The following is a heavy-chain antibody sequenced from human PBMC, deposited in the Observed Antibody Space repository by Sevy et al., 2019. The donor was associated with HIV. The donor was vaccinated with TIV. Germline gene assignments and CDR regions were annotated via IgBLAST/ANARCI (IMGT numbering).Heavy chain of an antibody. V-gene: IGHV3-23*01. CDR1: GFTFSIYA. CDR2: ISISGADT. Sequence: GGSLRLSCAASGFTFSIYAMTWVRQAPGKGLEWVSVISISGADTYYADSVKGRFTISRDNSKNKLYLQMNSLRAEDTAVYYCSKDRVSGSYYTGDFDYWGQGTLVTVSS. CDR3: SKDRVSGSYYTGDFDY. D-gene: IGHD3-10*01. J-gene: IGHJ4*02.